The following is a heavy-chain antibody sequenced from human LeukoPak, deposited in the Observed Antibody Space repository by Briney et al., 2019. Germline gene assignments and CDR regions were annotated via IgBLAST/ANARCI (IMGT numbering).Heavy chain of an antibody. CDR3: ARGTITTVTDS. J-gene: IGHJ4*02. CDR2: IYYSGSA. Sequence: PSETLSLTCTVSGGSISGYYWSWIRQPPGKGLEWIGYIYYSGSANYNPSLKSRVTISVDTSKNQFSLKLSSVTAADTAVYYCARGTITTVTDSWGPGTLVTVSS. D-gene: IGHD4-17*01. V-gene: IGHV4-59*12. CDR1: GGSISGYY.